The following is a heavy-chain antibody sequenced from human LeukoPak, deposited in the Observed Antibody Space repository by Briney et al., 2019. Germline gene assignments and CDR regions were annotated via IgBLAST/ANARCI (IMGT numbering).Heavy chain of an antibody. D-gene: IGHD3-16*01. J-gene: IGHJ4*02. Sequence: GGSLRLSCAASGFTFSSYSMNWVRQAPGKGLEWVSAIGTAGDTYYPGSVKGRFTISRENAKNSLYLQMNSLRAGDTAVYYCARDGGTHFDYWGQGTLVTGSS. CDR3: ARDGGTHFDY. V-gene: IGHV3-13*01. CDR1: GFTFSSYS. CDR2: IGTAGDT.